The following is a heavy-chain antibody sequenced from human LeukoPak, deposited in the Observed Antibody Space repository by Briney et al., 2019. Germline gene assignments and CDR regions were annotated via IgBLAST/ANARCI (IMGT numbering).Heavy chain of an antibody. CDR2: ISSSSSYI. Sequence: PGGSLRLSCAASGFNFSTYWMTWVRQVPGKGLEWVSSISSSSSYIYYADSVKGRFTISRDNAKNSLYLQMNSLRAEDTAVYYCAREAQWELPDRRIDYWGQGTLVTVSS. CDR3: AREAQWELPDRRIDY. D-gene: IGHD1-26*01. J-gene: IGHJ4*02. V-gene: IGHV3-21*01. CDR1: GFNFSTYW.